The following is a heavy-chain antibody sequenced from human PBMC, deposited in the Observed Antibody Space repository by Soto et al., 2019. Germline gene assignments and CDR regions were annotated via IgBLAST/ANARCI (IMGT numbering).Heavy chain of an antibody. J-gene: IGHJ6*03. CDR3: ARVGGITFGGVIAPDNYYYYMDV. D-gene: IGHD3-16*02. V-gene: IGHV3-7*01. Sequence: EVQLVESGGGLVQPGGSLRLSCAASGFTISSYWISWVRQAPGKGLEWVANIKQDGSEKYYVDSVKGRFTISRDNAKNSLYLQMNSLRAEDTAVYYCARVGGITFGGVIAPDNYYYYMDVWGKGTTVTVSS. CDR1: GFTISSYW. CDR2: IKQDGSEK.